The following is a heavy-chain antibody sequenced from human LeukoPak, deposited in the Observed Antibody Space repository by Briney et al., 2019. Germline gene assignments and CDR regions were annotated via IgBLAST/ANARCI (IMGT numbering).Heavy chain of an antibody. CDR2: ISSSSSYI. Sequence: AGGSLRLSCAASGFTFSSYSMNWVRQAPGKGLEGVSSISSSSSYIYYADSVKGRFTISRDNAKNSLYLKMNSLRAEDTAVYYCARGSVGATWDLGLDYWGQGTLVTVSS. D-gene: IGHD1-26*01. V-gene: IGHV3-21*01. CDR3: ARGSVGATWDLGLDY. CDR1: GFTFSSYS. J-gene: IGHJ4*02.